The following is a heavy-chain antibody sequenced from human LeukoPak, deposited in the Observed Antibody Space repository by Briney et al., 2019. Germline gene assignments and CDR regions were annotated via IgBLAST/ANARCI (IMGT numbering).Heavy chain of an antibody. CDR2: IIPIFGTA. CDR3: ARDRGYDFWSGYDS. D-gene: IGHD3-3*01. J-gene: IGHJ4*02. V-gene: IGHV1-69*13. Sequence: VASVKVSCKASGGTFSSYAISWVRQAPGQGLEWMGGIIPIFGTANYAQKFQGRVTITADESTSTAYMELSSLRSEDTAVYYCARDRGYDFWSGYDSWGQGTLVTVSS. CDR1: GGTFSSYA.